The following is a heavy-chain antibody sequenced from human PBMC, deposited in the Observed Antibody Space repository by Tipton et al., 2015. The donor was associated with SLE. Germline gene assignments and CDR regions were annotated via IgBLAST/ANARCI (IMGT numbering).Heavy chain of an antibody. CDR2: ITNNGNT. CDR1: GGSISGSNYY. J-gene: IGHJ1*01. V-gene: IGHV4-39*07. Sequence: TLSLTCTVSGGSISGSNYYWDWIRQPPGKGPEWIGRITNNGNTYYIPSLQSRVTISVDTSKNQFSLKLSSVTAADTAVYYCASFAFSRYGPNAGSFQHWGQGTLVTVSS. CDR3: ASFAFSRYGPNAGSFQH. D-gene: IGHD4-17*01.